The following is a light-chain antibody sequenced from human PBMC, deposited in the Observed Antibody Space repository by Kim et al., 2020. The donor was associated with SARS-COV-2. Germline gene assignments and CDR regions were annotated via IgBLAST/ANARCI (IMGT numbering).Light chain of an antibody. Sequence: SASVGDRVIITCQASQDISNYLNWYQQKPGKAPKPLIYDVSNLEEGVPSRFSGSGSGPHFTFTISSLQPEDIATYYCQQYDNEPFTFGQGTKLEI. V-gene: IGKV1-33*01. J-gene: IGKJ2*01. CDR3: QQYDNEPFT. CDR1: QDISNY. CDR2: DVS.